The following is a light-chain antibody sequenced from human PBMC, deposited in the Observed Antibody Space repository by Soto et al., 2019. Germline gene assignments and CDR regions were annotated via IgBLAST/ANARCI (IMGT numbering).Light chain of an antibody. V-gene: IGKV3-20*01. J-gene: IGKJ3*01. CDR3: QQYGSSPRFT. CDR2: GAS. Sequence: DIVMTQSPDSLAVSLGERATINCKSSQSVSSSYLAWYQQKPGQAPRLLIYGASSRATGIPDRFSGSGSGTDFTLTISRLEPEDFAVYYCQQYGSSPRFTFGPGTKVDIK. CDR1: QSVSSSY.